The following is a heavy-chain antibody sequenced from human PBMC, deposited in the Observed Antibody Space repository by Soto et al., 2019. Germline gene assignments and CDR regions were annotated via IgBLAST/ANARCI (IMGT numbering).Heavy chain of an antibody. V-gene: IGHV3-53*01. J-gene: IGHJ4*02. CDR3: AKTSSGYYSAFDY. CDR2: IYSGGST. CDR1: GFSVVSTY. D-gene: IGHD3-22*01. Sequence: XRLSCAASGFSVVSTYMSWVRQAPGKGLEWVSVIYSGGSTYYADSVKGRFTISRDNSKNTLYLQMNSLRAEDTAVYYCAKTSSGYYSAFDYWGQGTLVTVSS.